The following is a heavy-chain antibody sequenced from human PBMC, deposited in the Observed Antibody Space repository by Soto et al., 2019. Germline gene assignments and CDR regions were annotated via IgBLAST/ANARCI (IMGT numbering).Heavy chain of an antibody. CDR3: ARDAPVALGVPNSMDV. Sequence: ASVKVSCKASGYTFTGYYMHWVRQAPGQGLEWMGWINPDSGGTKYAQNFQGRVTMTRGTSISTAYMELSRLRSDDTAVYYCARDAPVALGVPNSMDVWGQGTTVTVSS. CDR1: GYTFTGYY. CDR2: INPDSGGT. V-gene: IGHV1-2*02. D-gene: IGHD3-3*02. J-gene: IGHJ6*02.